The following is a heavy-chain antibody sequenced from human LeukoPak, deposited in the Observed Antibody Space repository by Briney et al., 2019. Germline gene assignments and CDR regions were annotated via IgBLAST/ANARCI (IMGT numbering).Heavy chain of an antibody. CDR3: ARGRSYGNFEY. CDR1: GFTFSSYW. CDR2: INSDGSST. Sequence: GGSLRLSCAASGFTFSSYWMHWVRQGPGKGLVWVSRINSDGSSTSYADYVKGRFTISRDNAKNTLYPQMNSLRAEDTAVYYCARGRSYGNFEYWGQGTLVTVSS. J-gene: IGHJ4*02. D-gene: IGHD5-18*01. V-gene: IGHV3-74*01.